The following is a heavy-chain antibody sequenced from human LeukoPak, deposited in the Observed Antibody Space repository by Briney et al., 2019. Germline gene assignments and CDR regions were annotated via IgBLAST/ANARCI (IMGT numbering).Heavy chain of an antibody. D-gene: IGHD3-22*01. V-gene: IGHV3-30-3*01. CDR1: GFTFSSYA. CDR2: ISYDGSNK. J-gene: IGHJ4*02. CDR3: AKDRKAYYDSAYYFDY. Sequence: GRSLRLSCAASGFTFSSYAMHWVRQAPGKGLEWVAVISYDGSNKYYADSVKGRFTISRDNSKNTLYLQMNSLRAEDTAVYYCAKDRKAYYDSAYYFDYWGQGTLVTVSS.